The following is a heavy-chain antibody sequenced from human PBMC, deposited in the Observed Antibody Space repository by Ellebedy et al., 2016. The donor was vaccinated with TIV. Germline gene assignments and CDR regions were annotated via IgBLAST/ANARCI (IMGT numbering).Heavy chain of an antibody. J-gene: IGHJ4*02. D-gene: IGHD2-15*01. CDR1: GYTFTSYY. CDR2: INPSGGGT. Sequence: AASVKVSCKASGYTFTSYYMHWVRQAPGQGLEWMGLINPSGGGTTYAQKFQGRVTMTRDTSTSTVYMDLSRLRSADTAVYYRARDIQDCTGGNCYPDFWGQGTLVTVSS. V-gene: IGHV1-46*01. CDR3: ARDIQDCTGGNCYPDF.